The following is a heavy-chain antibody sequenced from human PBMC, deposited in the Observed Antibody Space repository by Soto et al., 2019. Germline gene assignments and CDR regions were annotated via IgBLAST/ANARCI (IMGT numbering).Heavy chain of an antibody. CDR3: AKTLGYCSGGSCYSRFFDY. CDR2: ISGSGGST. D-gene: IGHD2-15*01. CDR1: GFTFSSYA. V-gene: IGHV3-23*01. Sequence: EVQLLESGGGLVQPGGSLRLYCAASGFTFSSYAMSWVRQAPGKGLEWVSAISGSGGSTYYADSVKGRFTISRDNSKNTVYQQMNIVRAEDSAVYYWAKTLGYCSGGSCYSRFFDYWGQGTLVTVSS. J-gene: IGHJ4*02.